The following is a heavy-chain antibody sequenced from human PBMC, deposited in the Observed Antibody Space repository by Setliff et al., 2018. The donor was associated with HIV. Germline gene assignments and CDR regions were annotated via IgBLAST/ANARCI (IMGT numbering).Heavy chain of an antibody. J-gene: IGHJ5*02. D-gene: IGHD3-3*01. CDR1: GYSFASYD. CDR3: AREGNFWRVFDP. V-gene: IGHV1-8*02. Sequence: ASVKVSCKTSGYSFASYDINWVRQATGQGLEWMGWMNPNNGNTGYAQKFHGRITMTRNTSISTAYMGLSSLRSGDTAVYYCAREGNFWRVFDPWGQGTLVTVSS. CDR2: MNPNNGNT.